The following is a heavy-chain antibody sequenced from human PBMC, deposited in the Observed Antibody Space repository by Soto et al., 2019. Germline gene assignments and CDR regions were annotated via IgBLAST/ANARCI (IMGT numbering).Heavy chain of an antibody. CDR2: ISYDGRNK. D-gene: IGHD3-22*01. CDR3: AREYDSSGYGYDAFDI. CDR1: GFIFSTYA. J-gene: IGHJ3*02. Sequence: QVQLVESGGGVVLPGRSLRLSCAASGFIFSTYAMHWVRQAPGKGLEWVTFISYDGRNKYYADSVKDRFTISRDNSKNTLYLLMNSLRTEDTAVYYCAREYDSSGYGYDAFDIWGQGTMVTVSS. V-gene: IGHV3-30*04.